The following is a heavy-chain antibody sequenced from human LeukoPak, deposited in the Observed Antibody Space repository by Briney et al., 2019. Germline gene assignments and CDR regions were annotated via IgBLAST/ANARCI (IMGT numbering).Heavy chain of an antibody. CDR2: ISSSSSYI. CDR3: ARDGMTHYDILTGDFDY. Sequence: GSLRLSCAASGFTFSSYSMNWVRQAPGKGLEWLSSISSSSSYIYYADSVKGRFTISRDNAKNSLYLQMNSLRAEDTAVYYCARDGMTHYDILTGDFDYWGQGTLVTVSS. CDR1: GFTFSSYS. D-gene: IGHD3-9*01. V-gene: IGHV3-21*01. J-gene: IGHJ4*02.